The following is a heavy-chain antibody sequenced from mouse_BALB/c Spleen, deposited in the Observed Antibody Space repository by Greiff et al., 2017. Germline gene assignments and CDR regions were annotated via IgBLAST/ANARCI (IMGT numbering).Heavy chain of an antibody. CDR2: ISSGGSYT. V-gene: IGHV5-9-3*01. CDR1: GFTFSSYA. D-gene: IGHD1-1*01. CDR3: ASLLSRYGSSYFDY. J-gene: IGHJ2*01. Sequence: EVKLMESGGGLVKPGGSLKLSCAASGFTFSSYAMSWVRQTPEKRLEWVATISSGGSYTYYPDSVKGRFTISRDNAKNTLYLQMSSLRSEDTAMYYCASLLSRYGSSYFDYWGQGTTLTVSS.